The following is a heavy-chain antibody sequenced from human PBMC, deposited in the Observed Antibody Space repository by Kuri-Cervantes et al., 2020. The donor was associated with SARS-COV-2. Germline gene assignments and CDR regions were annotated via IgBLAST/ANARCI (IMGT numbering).Heavy chain of an antibody. V-gene: IGHV3-7*01. CDR2: IKQDGSEK. J-gene: IGHJ6*04. CDR1: GFTFSSYW. CDR3: AREYYDFWSGKVALDV. D-gene: IGHD3-3*01. Sequence: GETLKISCAASGFTFSSYWMSWVRQAPGKGLEWVANIKQDGSEKYYVDSVKGRFTISRDNAKNSLYPQMNSLRAEDTAVYYCAREYYDFWSGKVALDVWGKGTTVTVSS.